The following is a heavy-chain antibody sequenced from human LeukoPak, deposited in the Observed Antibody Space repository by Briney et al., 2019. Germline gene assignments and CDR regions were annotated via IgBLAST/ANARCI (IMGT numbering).Heavy chain of an antibody. CDR3: ARNDLGDYYYYGMDV. D-gene: IGHD4-17*01. CDR2: INPNSGGT. Sequence: ASVKVSCKASGYTFTGYYMHWVRQAPGQGLEWMGWINPNSGGTNYAQKFQGRVTMTRDTSISTVYMELSSLRSEDTAVYYCARNDLGDYYYYGMDVWGQGTTVTVSS. CDR1: GYTFTGYY. J-gene: IGHJ6*02. V-gene: IGHV1-2*02.